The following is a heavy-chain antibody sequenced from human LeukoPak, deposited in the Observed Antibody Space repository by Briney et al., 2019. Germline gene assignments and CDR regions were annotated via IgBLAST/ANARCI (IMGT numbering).Heavy chain of an antibody. CDR2: INPDGSQK. CDR3: ANLLGTVTTYDY. CDR1: GFTFSRNW. D-gene: IGHD1-1*01. Sequence: GGSLRLSCEASGFTFSRNWMSWVRQAPGKGLEWVASINPDGSQKLYVDSVRGRFTISRDNTKSSLYLEMNSLGAEDTAMYYCANLLGTVTTYDYWGQGTRVTVSS. V-gene: IGHV3-7*01. J-gene: IGHJ4*02.